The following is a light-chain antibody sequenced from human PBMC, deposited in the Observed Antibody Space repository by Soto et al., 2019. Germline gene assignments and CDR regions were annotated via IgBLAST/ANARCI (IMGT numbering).Light chain of an antibody. CDR3: QKSYSTPYT. CDR1: QRITTY. V-gene: IGKV1-39*01. CDR2: TAA. Sequence: HMTQSPSSLSASVGDRVTITCRASQRITTYLNWYQQKPGKAPKLLISTAATLQGGVPSRFSCSGSGTDFTLTRTTLQPEDFATCFCQKSYSTPYTFGQGTKLEI. J-gene: IGKJ2*01.